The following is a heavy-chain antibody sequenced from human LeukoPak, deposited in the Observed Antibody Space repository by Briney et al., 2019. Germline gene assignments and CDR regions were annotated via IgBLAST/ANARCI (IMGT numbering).Heavy chain of an antibody. V-gene: IGHV3-64D*06. J-gene: IGHJ3*02. CDR1: GFTFSSYA. CDR3: VKDGVTYYYDSSCYYQDAFDI. D-gene: IGHD3-22*01. Sequence: GGSLRLSCSASGFTFSSYAMHWVRQAPGKGLEYVSAISSNGGSTYYADSVKGRFTISRDNSKNTLYLQLSSLRAEDTAVYYCVKDGVTYYYDSSCYYQDAFDIWGQGTMVTVSS. CDR2: ISSNGGST.